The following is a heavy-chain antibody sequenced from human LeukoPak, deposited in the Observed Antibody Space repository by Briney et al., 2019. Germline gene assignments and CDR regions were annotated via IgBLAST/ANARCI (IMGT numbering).Heavy chain of an antibody. CDR3: TRGQIHLWIHNGMDV. CDR1: GFTFGDHA. V-gene: IGHV3-49*04. D-gene: IGHD5-18*01. J-gene: IGHJ6*02. Sequence: GGPLRLSCTTSGFTFGDHAMSWVRQAPGKGLERVVFIRSKAYRRTTEYAASVKGRVTSSRDNSTITAYLQMNIMRIEDTAMDFCTRGQIHLWIHNGMDVWGQGTTVTVSS. CDR2: IRSKAYRRTT.